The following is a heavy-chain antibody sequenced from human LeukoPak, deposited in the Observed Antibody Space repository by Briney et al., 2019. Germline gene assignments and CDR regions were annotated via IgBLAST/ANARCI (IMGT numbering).Heavy chain of an antibody. V-gene: IGHV1-2*02. J-gene: IGHJ5*02. CDR1: GYTFTGYY. Sequence: ASVKVSCKASGYTFTGYYMHWVRQAPGQGLEWMGWINPNSGGTNYAQKFQGRVTMTRNTSISTAYMELGRLRSDDTAVYYCARDSLRLDNWFDPWGQGTLVTVSS. CDR2: INPNSGGT. CDR3: ARDSLRLDNWFDP. D-gene: IGHD2-21*01.